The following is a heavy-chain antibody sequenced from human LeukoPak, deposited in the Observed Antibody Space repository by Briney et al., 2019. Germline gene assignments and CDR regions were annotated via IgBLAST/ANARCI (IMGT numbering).Heavy chain of an antibody. D-gene: IGHD3-9*01. J-gene: IGHJ6*02. CDR3: AKEGTLTGSYYYYYYGMDV. CDR2: IIPIFGTA. Sequence: SVKVSCTASGGTFSSYAISWVRQAPGQGLELMGGIIPIFGTANYSQKFQGRVTMTRDTSISTAYMELSRLRSDDTAVYYCAKEGTLTGSYYYYYYGMDVWGQGTTVTVSS. V-gene: IGHV1-69*05. CDR1: GGTFSSYA.